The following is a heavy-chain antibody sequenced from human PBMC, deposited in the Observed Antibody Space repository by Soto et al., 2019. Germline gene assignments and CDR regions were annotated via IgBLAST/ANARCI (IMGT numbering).Heavy chain of an antibody. CDR1: GFTFSSYE. J-gene: IGHJ4*02. D-gene: IGHD3-22*01. CDR3: ARDLYDSSGDWLVYFDY. CDR2: ISSSGSTI. Sequence: EVQLVESGGGLVQPGGSLRLSCAASGFTFSSYEMNWVRQAPGKGLEWVSYISSSGSTIYYADSVKGRFTISRDNAKNALYLQMNSLRAEYTAVYYCARDLYDSSGDWLVYFDYWGQGTLVTVAS. V-gene: IGHV3-48*03.